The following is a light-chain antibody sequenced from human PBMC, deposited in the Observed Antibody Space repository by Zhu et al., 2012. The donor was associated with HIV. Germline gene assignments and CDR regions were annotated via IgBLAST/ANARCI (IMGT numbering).Light chain of an antibody. CDR2: SAS. Sequence: EIVLTQSPGTLSLSPGERATLSCRASQTVSRNYLAWYQQKPGQPPRLLIYSASRRVTGIPDRFSGSGSGTEFTLTISSLQPEDFATYFCQHLTLYPTFGGGSRVEIK. V-gene: IGKV3-20*01. J-gene: IGKJ4*01. CDR1: QTVSRNY. CDR3: QHLTLYPT.